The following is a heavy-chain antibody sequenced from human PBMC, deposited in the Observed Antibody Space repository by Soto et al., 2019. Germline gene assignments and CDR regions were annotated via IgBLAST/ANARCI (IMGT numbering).Heavy chain of an antibody. D-gene: IGHD5-18*01. V-gene: IGHV3-30-3*01. CDR3: ARSAVDTAMVFPDY. CDR2: ISYDGSNK. Sequence: GGSLRLSCAASGFTFSSYAMHWVRQAPGKGLEWVAVISYDGSNKYYADSVKGRFTISRDNSKNTLYLQMNSLRAEDTAVYYCARSAVDTAMVFPDYWGQGTLVTVSS. J-gene: IGHJ4*02. CDR1: GFTFSSYA.